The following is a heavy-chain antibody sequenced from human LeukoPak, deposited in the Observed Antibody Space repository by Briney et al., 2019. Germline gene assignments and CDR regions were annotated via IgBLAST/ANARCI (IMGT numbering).Heavy chain of an antibody. D-gene: IGHD3-3*01. CDR3: ARSPPYYDFWSGYRPFDY. CDR2: IYYSGST. J-gene: IGHJ4*02. V-gene: IGHV4-59*01. Sequence: SETLSLTCTVSGVSISSYYWSWIRQPPGKGLEWIGYIYYSGSTNYNPSLKSRVTISVDTSKNQFSLKLSSVTAADTAVYYCARSPPYYDFWSGYRPFDYWGQGTLVTVSS. CDR1: GVSISSYY.